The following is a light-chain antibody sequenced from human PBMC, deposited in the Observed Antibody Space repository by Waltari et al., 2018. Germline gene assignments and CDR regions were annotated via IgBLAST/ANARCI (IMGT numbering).Light chain of an antibody. V-gene: IGLV4-69*01. Sequence: QLVLTQSPSTSASLGASVKITCTLSSGHSSNVVPWHQQQPEKGPRYLMKVNSDGSHSKGDGIPDRFSGSSSGAERYLTISSLQSDDEADYYCQTWGTGIWVFGGGTRLTVL. CDR2: VNSDGSH. CDR1: SGHSSNV. CDR3: QTWGTGIWV. J-gene: IGLJ3*02.